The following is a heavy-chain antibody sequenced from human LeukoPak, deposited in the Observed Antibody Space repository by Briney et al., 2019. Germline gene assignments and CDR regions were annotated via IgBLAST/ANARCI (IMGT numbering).Heavy chain of an antibody. D-gene: IGHD5-18*01. J-gene: IGHJ6*02. CDR2: ISDIGGST. V-gene: IGHV3-64D*09. CDR1: GYPLSSYA. CDR3: VRGYPFGPYGMDV. Sequence: GGSLRLSCSASGYPLSSYAMHWVRQAPGKGLEYGSAISDIGGSTYYADSVKGRFTISRDNSKNTLYLQMSSLRAEDTAVYFCVRGYPFGPYGMDVWGQGTTVTVSS.